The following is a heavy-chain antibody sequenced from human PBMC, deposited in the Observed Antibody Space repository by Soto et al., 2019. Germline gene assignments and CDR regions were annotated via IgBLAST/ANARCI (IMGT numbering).Heavy chain of an antibody. CDR2: MYFRGST. D-gene: IGHD1-26*01. J-gene: IGHJ4*02. Sequence: QVQLQESGPGLVKPSETLSLTCTVSGGSISSYYWSWIRQPPGKGLELIGYMYFRGSTNYNPSLKSRVTTSVDTSKNQFALKLSSVTAADTAVYYCARDRSGRYYPSFFDYWGQGILVTVSS. CDR1: GGSISSYY. V-gene: IGHV4-59*01. CDR3: ARDRSGRYYPSFFDY.